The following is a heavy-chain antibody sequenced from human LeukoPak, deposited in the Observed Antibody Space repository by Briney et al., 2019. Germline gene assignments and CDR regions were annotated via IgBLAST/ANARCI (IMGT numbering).Heavy chain of an antibody. V-gene: IGHV3-21*01. CDR1: GFTFSSYS. CDR3: AKTSDGDYVDYYYYGMDV. CDR2: ISSSSSYI. Sequence: GGSLRLSCAASGFTFSSYSMNWVRQAPGKGLEWVSSISSSSSYIYYADSVKGRFTISRDNAKNSLYLQMNSLRAEDTAVYYCAKTSDGDYVDYYYYGMDVWGQGTTVTVSS. D-gene: IGHD4-17*01. J-gene: IGHJ6*02.